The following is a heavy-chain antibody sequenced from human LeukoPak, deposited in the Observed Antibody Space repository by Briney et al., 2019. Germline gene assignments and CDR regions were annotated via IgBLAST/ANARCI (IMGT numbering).Heavy chain of an antibody. Sequence: GESLKISCKGSGYSFTNYWIGWVRQMPGKGLEWMGTIYPGDSDTRYSPSFQGQVTISADKSISTAYLQWSSLQASDTAMYFCARTKQWLLSRNPFDYWGRGTLVTVSS. CDR3: ARTKQWLLSRNPFDY. D-gene: IGHD6-19*01. CDR2: IYPGDSDT. J-gene: IGHJ4*02. V-gene: IGHV5-51*01. CDR1: GYSFTNYW.